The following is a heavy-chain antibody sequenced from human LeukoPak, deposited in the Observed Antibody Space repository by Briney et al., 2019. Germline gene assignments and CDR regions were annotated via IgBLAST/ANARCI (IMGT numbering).Heavy chain of an antibody. D-gene: IGHD6-6*01. V-gene: IGHV4-34*01. Sequence: MASETLSLTCAVYGGSFSGYYWSWIRQPPGKGLEWIGKINHSGSTNYNPSLKSRVTISVDTSKNQFSLKLSSVTAADTAVYYCARHQRGNSSYYFDYWGQGTLVTVSS. CDR1: GGSFSGYY. J-gene: IGHJ4*02. CDR3: ARHQRGNSSYYFDY. CDR2: INHSGST.